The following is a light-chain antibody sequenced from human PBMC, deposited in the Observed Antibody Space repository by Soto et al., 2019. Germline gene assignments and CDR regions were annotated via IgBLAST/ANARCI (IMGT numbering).Light chain of an antibody. Sequence: EIVFTRSPGTLSLSPGERSTLSCKGSQSVSSSYLAWYQQKPGQAHRLLIYGASSRATGIPDRLSGSGSGKDFTLTISRLEPEDFAVYYCKKYGSSPQTFGQGTKVDIK. CDR1: QSVSSSY. V-gene: IGKV3-20*01. CDR3: KKYGSSPQT. J-gene: IGKJ1*01. CDR2: GAS.